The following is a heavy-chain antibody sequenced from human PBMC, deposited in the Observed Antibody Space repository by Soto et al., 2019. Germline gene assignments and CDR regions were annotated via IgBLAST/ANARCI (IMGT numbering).Heavy chain of an antibody. CDR2: ISSSSSYL. J-gene: IGHJ4*02. CDR1: GFTFSSYS. V-gene: IGHV3-21*01. D-gene: IGHD4-17*01. CDR3: AREGAVYGDYVDYFDY. Sequence: GGSLRHSCAASGFTFSSYSMNWVRQAPGKGLEWDSSISSSSSYLYYADSVKGRFTISRDNAKNSLYLQMNSLRAEDTAVYYCAREGAVYGDYVDYFDYWGQGTLVTVSS.